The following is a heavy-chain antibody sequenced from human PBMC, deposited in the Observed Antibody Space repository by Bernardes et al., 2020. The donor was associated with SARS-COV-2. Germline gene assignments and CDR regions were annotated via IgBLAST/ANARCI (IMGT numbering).Heavy chain of an antibody. D-gene: IGHD3-3*01. CDR2: ISAYNGTT. CDR1: GYTFTSYG. J-gene: IGHJ4*02. Sequence: ASVKDSCKASGYTFTSYGISWVRQAPGQGLEWMGWISAYNGTTNYAQKLQGRVTMTTDTSTSTAYMELRSLRSDDTAVYYCASTRGFYDFWSGYYFDYWGQGTLVTGSS. V-gene: IGHV1-18*01. CDR3: ASTRGFYDFWSGYYFDY.